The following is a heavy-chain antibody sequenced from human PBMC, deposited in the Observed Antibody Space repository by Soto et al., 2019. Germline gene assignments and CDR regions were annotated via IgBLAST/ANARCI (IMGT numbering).Heavy chain of an antibody. CDR1: GGSISSGGYY. D-gene: IGHD6-6*01. Sequence: SETLSLTCTVSGGSISSGGYYWSWIRQHPGKGLEWIGYIYYSGSTYYNPSLKSRVTISVDTSKNQFSLKLSSVTAADTAVYYCASVLYSSSSRFDYWGQGTLVTVSS. J-gene: IGHJ4*02. V-gene: IGHV4-31*03. CDR2: IYYSGST. CDR3: ASVLYSSSSRFDY.